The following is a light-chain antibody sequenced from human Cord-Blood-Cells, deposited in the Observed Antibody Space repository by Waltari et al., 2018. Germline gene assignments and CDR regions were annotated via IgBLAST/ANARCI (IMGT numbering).Light chain of an antibody. CDR3: QQYGSSPMDT. V-gene: IGKV3-20*01. CDR2: GAS. CDR1: QSVSSSY. J-gene: IGKJ2*01. Sequence: EIVLTQFPGPLSLSPGERATLSCRASQSVSSSYLSWYQQKPDQAPMLLIYGASSRATSIPDRCSGSWSGTDFSLTISRLEPEDFAVDYCQQYGSSPMDTFGQGTKLEI.